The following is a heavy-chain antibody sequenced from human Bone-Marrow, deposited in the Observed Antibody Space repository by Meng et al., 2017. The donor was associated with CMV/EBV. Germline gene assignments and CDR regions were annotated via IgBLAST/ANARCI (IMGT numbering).Heavy chain of an antibody. Sequence: GESLKISCAASGFTFSSDSMNWVRQAPGKGLEWVSSISTSSSYIYYADSVNGRFTISRNNAKNSMYLQMNSLRAEDTAVYYWSRGRGSLLGIWGQGTMVTVSS. D-gene: IGHD3-16*01. J-gene: IGHJ3*02. V-gene: IGHV3-21*01. CDR1: GFTFSSDS. CDR3: SRGRGSLLGI. CDR2: ISTSSSYI.